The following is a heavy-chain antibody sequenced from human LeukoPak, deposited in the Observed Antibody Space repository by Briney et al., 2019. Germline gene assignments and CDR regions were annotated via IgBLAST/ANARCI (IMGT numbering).Heavy chain of an antibody. Sequence: SETLSLTCTLSGGSISSYYWIWIRQPPGEGLEWIGYIYYSGSTNYNPSLKSRVTTSVDTSKNQFSLKLSSVTAADTAVYYCARSHSGTYPSVDYWGQGTLVTVSS. V-gene: IGHV4-59*01. J-gene: IGHJ4*02. CDR1: GGSISSYY. CDR3: ARSHSGTYPSVDY. D-gene: IGHD1-26*01. CDR2: IYYSGST.